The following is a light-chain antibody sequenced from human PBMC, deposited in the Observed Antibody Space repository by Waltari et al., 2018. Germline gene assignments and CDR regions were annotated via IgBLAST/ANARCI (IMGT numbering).Light chain of an antibody. J-gene: IGKJ4*01. V-gene: IGKV1-12*01. Sequence: DIQMTQSPSSVSASIGDQVSFTCRASHDVGTYVTWYQQKPGKAPKLLIYAASTLQRGVPWRFSGSGSGTYFTFTISSLQPEDSATYYCQQAHSVPLTFGGGTKVDVK. CDR1: HDVGTY. CDR2: AAS. CDR3: QQAHSVPLT.